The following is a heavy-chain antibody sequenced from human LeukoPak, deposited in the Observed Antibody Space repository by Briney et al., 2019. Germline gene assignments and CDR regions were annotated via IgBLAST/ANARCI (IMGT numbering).Heavy chain of an antibody. J-gene: IGHJ5*02. V-gene: IGHV4-59*06. CDR3: ARDRATMVRGVRKGNWFDP. CDR2: IYYSGST. Sequence: PSETLSLTCTVSGGSISSYYWSWIRQHPGKGLEWIGYIYYSGSTYYNPSLKSRVTISVDTSKNQFSLKLSSVTAADTAVYYCARDRATMVRGVRKGNWFDPWGQGTLVTVSS. CDR1: GGSISSYY. D-gene: IGHD3-10*01.